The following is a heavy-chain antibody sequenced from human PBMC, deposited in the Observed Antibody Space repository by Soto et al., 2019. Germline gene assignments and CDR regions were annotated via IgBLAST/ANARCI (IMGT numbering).Heavy chain of an antibody. Sequence: QVHLVQSGAEVKKPGASVKVSCKASDYTFTSYGITWVRQAPGQGLEWMGWTSAHNGNTDYAQKLQGRVIVTRDTSTSTAYMELRSLRSDDTAVYYCARGRYGDYWGQGALVTVSS. CDR1: DYTFTSYG. D-gene: IGHD1-1*01. CDR2: TSAHNGNT. J-gene: IGHJ4*02. V-gene: IGHV1-18*01. CDR3: ARGRYGDY.